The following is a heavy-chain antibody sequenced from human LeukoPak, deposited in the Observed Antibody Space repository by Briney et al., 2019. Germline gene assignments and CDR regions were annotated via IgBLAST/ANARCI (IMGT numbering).Heavy chain of an antibody. Sequence: ASVKVSCKASGYTFTGYYMHWVRQAPGQGLEWMGWIIPNSGVTDYAQKSQGRVTMTRDTSISTAYMELRRLRSDDTAVYYCAREGFGGGLLKEYCSGGSCYGHWGQGTLVTVSS. CDR2: IIPNSGVT. CDR3: AREGFGGGLLKEYCSGGSCYGH. CDR1: GYTFTGYY. D-gene: IGHD2-15*01. V-gene: IGHV1-2*02. J-gene: IGHJ4*02.